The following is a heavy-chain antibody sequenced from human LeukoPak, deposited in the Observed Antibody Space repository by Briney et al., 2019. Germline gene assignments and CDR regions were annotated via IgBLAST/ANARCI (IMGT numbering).Heavy chain of an antibody. V-gene: IGHV3-33*01. CDR2: IWYDGSDK. D-gene: IGHD3-22*01. CDR1: GFTFNTYG. Sequence: GGSLRLSCAASGFTFNTYGMHWVRQAPGKGLEWVSVIWYDGSDKYYADSVKGRFTISRDNSKNTLYLRMNSLGAEDTAVYYCARGARPDSSGYCDFWGQGTLVTVSS. CDR3: ARGARPDSSGYCDF. J-gene: IGHJ4*02.